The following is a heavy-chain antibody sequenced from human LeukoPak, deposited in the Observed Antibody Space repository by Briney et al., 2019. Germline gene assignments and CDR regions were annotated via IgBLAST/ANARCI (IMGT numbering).Heavy chain of an antibody. J-gene: IGHJ4*02. CDR1: GFNFRNYP. D-gene: IGHD2-2*01. Sequence: GGSLRLSCAASGFNFRNYPMHWVRQTPGKGLEYVSAIGGNGHTTYYEDSVKGRVTISRDNSKNTLYLQLSSLRVEDTAVYYCVKDEGYCSSVSCSPSYWGQGTLVTVSS. V-gene: IGHV3-64D*06. CDR2: IGGNGHTT. CDR3: VKDEGYCSSVSCSPSY.